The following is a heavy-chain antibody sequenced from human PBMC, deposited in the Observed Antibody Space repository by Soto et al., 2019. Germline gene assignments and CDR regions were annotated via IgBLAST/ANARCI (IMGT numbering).Heavy chain of an antibody. CDR3: ARDRSGSYYLFHFDGFNI. J-gene: IGHJ3*02. D-gene: IGHD1-26*01. CDR2: ISSSGSTI. V-gene: IGHV3-48*03. Sequence: GGSVRLSCPASGFTFSSYEMNWVRQAPGKGLEWVSYISSSGSTIYYADSVKGRFTISRDNAKNSLYLEMNSLRGGDTAVYYGARDRSGSYYLFHFDGFNIWGEGTMITV. CDR1: GFTFSSYE.